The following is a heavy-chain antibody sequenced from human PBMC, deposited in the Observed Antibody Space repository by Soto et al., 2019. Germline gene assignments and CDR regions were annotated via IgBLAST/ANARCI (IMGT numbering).Heavy chain of an antibody. Sequence: SETLSLTCAVYGGSFSVYYWTWIRQPSGTGLEWIGEINHSGSTNYNPSLKSRVTISVDTSKNQFSLKLTSVTAADTAVYYCARDKITGLFDYWGQGTLVTVSS. D-gene: IGHD2-8*02. J-gene: IGHJ4*02. CDR3: ARDKITGLFDY. V-gene: IGHV4-34*01. CDR2: INHSGST. CDR1: GGSFSVYY.